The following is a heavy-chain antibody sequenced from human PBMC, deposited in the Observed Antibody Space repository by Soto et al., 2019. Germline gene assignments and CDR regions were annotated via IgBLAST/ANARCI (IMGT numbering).Heavy chain of an antibody. D-gene: IGHD3-22*01. CDR2: IIPIFGTA. J-gene: IGHJ6*02. CDR3: ARGYYDSSGYYRGGRGAGMDV. CDR1: GGTFSSYA. V-gene: IGHV1-69*01. Sequence: QVQLVQSGAEVKKPGSSVKVSCKASGGTFSSYAISWVRQAPGQGLEWMGGIIPIFGTANYAQKFQGRVMITADESTSTAYMELSSLRSEDTAVYYCARGYYDSSGYYRGGRGAGMDVWGQGTTVTVSS.